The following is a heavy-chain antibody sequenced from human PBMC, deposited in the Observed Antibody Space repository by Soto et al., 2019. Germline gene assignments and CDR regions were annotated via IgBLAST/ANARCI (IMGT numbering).Heavy chain of an antibody. J-gene: IGHJ2*01. CDR1: GYSFTNYC. Sequence: QVQLVQSGADVKKPGTSVKVSCKAAGYSFTNYCMYWVRQAPGQGLEWMGMINPRTGSTRYAQKFQYRFTLTRDTSTTTVYMELSTLISDDTAVYYCARDGGLLTASWHYDLWGPGTLVTVSS. D-gene: IGHD2-15*01. CDR2: INPRTGST. V-gene: IGHV1-46*01. CDR3: ARDGGLLTASWHYDL.